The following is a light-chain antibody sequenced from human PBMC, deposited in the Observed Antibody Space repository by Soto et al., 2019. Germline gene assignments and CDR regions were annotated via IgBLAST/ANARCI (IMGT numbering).Light chain of an antibody. CDR3: SSYEGSNTWV. J-gene: IGLJ3*02. CDR2: DVS. Sequence: QSALTQPPSASGSPGQSVTISCTGTSNDVGGYDFVSWYQHHPGKAPKLMIFDVSKRPSGVPDRFSGSKSGNTASLTGSGLQAEDEADYYCSSYEGSNTWVFGGGTKLTVL. CDR1: SNDVGGYDF. V-gene: IGLV2-8*01.